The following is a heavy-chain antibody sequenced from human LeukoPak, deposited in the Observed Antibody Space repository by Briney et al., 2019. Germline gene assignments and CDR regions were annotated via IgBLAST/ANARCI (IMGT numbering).Heavy chain of an antibody. CDR3: AKLKRGVIGTDSDS. CDR2: ISASGGST. V-gene: IGHV3-23*01. D-gene: IGHD3-16*02. J-gene: IGHJ4*02. CDR1: GFTFSSYA. Sequence: GGSLRLSCAASGFTFSSYAMSWVRQAPGKGLEWVSAISASGGSTYYADSVKGRFTISRDNSKNTLYLQMNSLRAEDTAVYYWAKLKRGVIGTDSDSWGQGTLVTVSS.